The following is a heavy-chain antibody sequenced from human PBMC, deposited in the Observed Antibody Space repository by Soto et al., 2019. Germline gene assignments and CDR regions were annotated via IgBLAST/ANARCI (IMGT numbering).Heavy chain of an antibody. J-gene: IGHJ4*02. D-gene: IGHD3-3*01. CDR2: IYYSGST. V-gene: IGHV4-59*01. Sequence: SETLSLTCTVSGGSISSYYWSWIRQPPGKGLEWIGYIYYSGSTNYNPSLKSRVTISVDTSKNQFSLKLSSVTAADTAVYYCARTTYYDFWSGYGYWGQGNLVTVSS. CDR3: ARTTYYDFWSGYGY. CDR1: GGSISSYY.